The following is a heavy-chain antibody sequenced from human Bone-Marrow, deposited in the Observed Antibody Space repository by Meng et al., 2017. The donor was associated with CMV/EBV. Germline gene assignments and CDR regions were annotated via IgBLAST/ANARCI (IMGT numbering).Heavy chain of an antibody. CDR2: ISSSGSTI. J-gene: IGHJ6*01. CDR1: GFTFSSYE. D-gene: IGHD3-3*01. V-gene: IGHV3-48*03. CDR3: ARDRLTKPYYDFWSGYHYYYGMAV. Sequence: GESLKISCAASGFTFSSYEMNWVRQAPGKGLEWVSYISSSGSTIYYADSVKGRFTISRDNAKNSLYLQMNSLRAEDTAVYYCARDRLTKPYYDFWSGYHYYYGMAVWGPGTTVHGAS.